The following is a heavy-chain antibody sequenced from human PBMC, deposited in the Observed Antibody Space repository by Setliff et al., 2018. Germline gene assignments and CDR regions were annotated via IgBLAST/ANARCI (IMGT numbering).Heavy chain of an antibody. J-gene: IGHJ4*02. CDR3: ATLRTSTHLDY. Sequence: SETLSLTCVVSGYYIRSGYYWGWIRQHPGKGLEWIGSIFYDGNTFYNPSLKSRVTMSVDTSKNQFSLKLSSVTAADTAVYYCATLRTSTHLDYWGQGTLVTVSS. D-gene: IGHD1-1*01. V-gene: IGHV4-38-2*01. CDR1: GYYIRSGYY. CDR2: IFYDGNT.